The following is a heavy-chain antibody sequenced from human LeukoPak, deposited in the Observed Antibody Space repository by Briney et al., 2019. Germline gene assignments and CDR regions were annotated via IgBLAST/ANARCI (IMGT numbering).Heavy chain of an antibody. J-gene: IGHJ4*02. Sequence: PSETLSLTCTVSGGSISSGDYYWAWIRQPPGKGLEWIGSISDSGSTYYNASLKSRVTISVDTSKNQFSLKVRSVTAPDTAVYYCARLLAAAKTDYFDYWGQGTLVTVSS. CDR1: GGSISSGDYY. CDR2: ISDSGST. V-gene: IGHV4-39*01. CDR3: ARLLAAAKTDYFDY. D-gene: IGHD6-13*01.